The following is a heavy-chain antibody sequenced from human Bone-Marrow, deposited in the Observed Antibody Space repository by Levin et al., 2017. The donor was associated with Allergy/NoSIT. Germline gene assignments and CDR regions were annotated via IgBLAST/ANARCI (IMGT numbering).Heavy chain of an antibody. V-gene: IGHV3-23*01. CDR1: GFSLRSQD. CDR3: AKDRVCFDP. D-gene: IGHD2-8*01. CDR2: ISGRDDNT. Sequence: GGSLRLSCAASGFSLRSQDMSWVRQAPGKGLEWVSAISGRDDNTYYADSVKGRFTVSRDNSKNTLFLQMSSLRAEDTAVYYCAKDRVCFDPWGQGTLVTVSS. J-gene: IGHJ5*02.